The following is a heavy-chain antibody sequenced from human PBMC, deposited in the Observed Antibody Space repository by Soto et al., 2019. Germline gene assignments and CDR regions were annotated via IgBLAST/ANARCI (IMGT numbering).Heavy chain of an antibody. D-gene: IGHD3-10*02. CDR2: IKHSGNT. V-gene: IGHV4-39*01. J-gene: IGHJ5*02. CDR3: ARHVPHHDWSDP. Sequence: QLQLQESGAGLVKPAETLSLTCTVSGDSISNGNWYLGWIRQPPGKGLQWIGIIKHSGNTYDTMSLGGRVTMSADTSTNQFSMRLTSVTAADTAIYYCARHVPHHDWSDPWGQGTLVTVSS. CDR1: GDSISNGNWY.